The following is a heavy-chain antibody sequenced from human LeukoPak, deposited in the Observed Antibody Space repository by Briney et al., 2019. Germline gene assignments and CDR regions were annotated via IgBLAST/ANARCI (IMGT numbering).Heavy chain of an antibody. D-gene: IGHD6-6*01. CDR1: GYTFTSSG. J-gene: IGHJ3*02. Sequence: GASVKVSCKASGYTFTSSGFNWVRQATGQGLEWMGWMNPNSGNTGYAQKFQGRVTMTRDTSISTAYMELSSLRSEDTAVYYCARVYSSSSGKNVFDIWGQGTMVIVSS. V-gene: IGHV1-8*01. CDR2: MNPNSGNT. CDR3: ARVYSSSSGKNVFDI.